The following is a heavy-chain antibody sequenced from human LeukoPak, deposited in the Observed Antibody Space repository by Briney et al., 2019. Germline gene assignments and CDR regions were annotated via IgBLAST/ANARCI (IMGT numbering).Heavy chain of an antibody. CDR3: AKSLWGGFDY. D-gene: IGHD3-10*01. Sequence: GGSLRLTCAASGYTFSSYAMSWVRQAPGMGLEWVSAISGSGGSTYYADSVKGRFTISRDNSKNTLYLQMNSLRAEDTAVYYCAKSLWGGFDYWGQGTLVAVSS. CDR2: ISGSGGST. J-gene: IGHJ4*02. V-gene: IGHV3-23*01. CDR1: GYTFSSYA.